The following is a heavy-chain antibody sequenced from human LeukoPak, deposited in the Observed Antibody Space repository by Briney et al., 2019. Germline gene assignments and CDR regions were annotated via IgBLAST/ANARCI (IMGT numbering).Heavy chain of an antibody. CDR1: GFTFSSSG. Sequence: GGSLRLSCAASGFTFSSSGMHWVRQAPGKGPEWVSLISSNGRNKLYADSAKGRFTISRDNSKNTLYLQMDSLRPEDTAVYSCARDRGSYLNWFDLWGQGTVVTVSS. D-gene: IGHD1-26*01. V-gene: IGHV3-30*03. CDR3: ARDRGSYLNWFDL. J-gene: IGHJ5*02. CDR2: ISSNGRNK.